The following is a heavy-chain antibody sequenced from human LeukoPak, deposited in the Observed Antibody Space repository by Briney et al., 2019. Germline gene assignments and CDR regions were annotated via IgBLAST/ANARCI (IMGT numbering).Heavy chain of an antibody. D-gene: IGHD2-15*01. V-gene: IGHV3-7*03. J-gene: IGHJ3*02. CDR3: ARDRDCSGGSCYSGVAFDI. CDR2: IKQDGSEK. Sequence: GGSLRLSCAASGFTFSSYWMSWVRQAPGKGLEWVANIKQDGSEKYYVDSVKGRFTISRDNAKNSLYLQMNSLRAEDTAVYYCARDRDCSGGSCYSGVAFDIWGQGTMVTVSS. CDR1: GFTFSSYW.